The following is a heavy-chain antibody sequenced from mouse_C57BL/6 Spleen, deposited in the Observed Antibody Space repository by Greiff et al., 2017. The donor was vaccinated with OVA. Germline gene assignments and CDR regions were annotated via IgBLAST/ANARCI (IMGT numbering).Heavy chain of an antibody. CDR3: AREGAYYSFDY. CDR2: INPNNGGT. Sequence: VQLQQSGPELVKPGASVKISCKASGYTFTDYYMNWVKQSHGQSLEWIGDINPNNGGTSYNQKFKGKATLTVDKSSSTAYMELRSLTSEDSAVYYCAREGAYYSFDYWGQGTTLTVSS. CDR1: GYTFTDYY. J-gene: IGHJ2*01. D-gene: IGHD1-1*01. V-gene: IGHV1-26*01.